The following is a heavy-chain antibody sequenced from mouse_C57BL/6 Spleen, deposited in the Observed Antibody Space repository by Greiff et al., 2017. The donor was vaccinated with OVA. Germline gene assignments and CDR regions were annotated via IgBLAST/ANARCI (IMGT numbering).Heavy chain of an antibody. CDR2: IYPGSGST. Sequence: VQLQQPGAELVKPGASVKMSCKASGYTFTSYWITWVKQRPGQGLEWIGDIYPGSGSTNYNEKFKSKATLTVDTSSSTAYMQLSSLTSVVSAVYCCAVYYYGTAWFAYWGQGTLVTVSA. CDR3: AVYYYGTAWFAY. D-gene: IGHD1-1*01. CDR1: GYTFTSYW. V-gene: IGHV1-55*01. J-gene: IGHJ3*01.